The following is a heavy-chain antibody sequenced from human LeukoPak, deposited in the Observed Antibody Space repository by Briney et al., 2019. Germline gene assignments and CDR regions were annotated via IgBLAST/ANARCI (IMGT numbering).Heavy chain of an antibody. Sequence: SETLSLTCTVSGGSISSYYWSWIRQPAGKGLEWIGRIYTSGSTNYNPSLKSRVTMSVDTSKNQFSLKLSSVTAADTAVYYCARGIGYCSSTSCYGPLRYFDYWGQGTLVTVSS. V-gene: IGHV4-4*07. CDR1: GGSISSYY. J-gene: IGHJ4*02. D-gene: IGHD2-2*01. CDR3: ARGIGYCSSTSCYGPLRYFDY. CDR2: IYTSGST.